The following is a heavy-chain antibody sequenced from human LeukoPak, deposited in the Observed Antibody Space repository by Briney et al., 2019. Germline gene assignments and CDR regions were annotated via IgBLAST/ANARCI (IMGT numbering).Heavy chain of an antibody. V-gene: IGHV3-74*01. CDR2: ITNDGSST. CDR1: GLTFSSHW. CDR3: ARDWGGEGRPTDY. D-gene: IGHD3-16*01. Sequence: GGSLRLSCAASGLTFSSHWMHWVRQAPGKGLVWVSRITNDGSSTTYADSVKGRFTISRDNAKNSLYLQMNSLRAEDTAVYYCARDWGGEGRPTDYWGQGTLVTVSS. J-gene: IGHJ4*02.